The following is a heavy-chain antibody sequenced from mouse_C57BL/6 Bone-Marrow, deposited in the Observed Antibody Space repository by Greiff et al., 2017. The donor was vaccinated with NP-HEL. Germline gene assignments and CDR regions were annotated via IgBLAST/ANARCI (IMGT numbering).Heavy chain of an antibody. V-gene: IGHV1-80*01. CDR2: IYPGDGDT. Sequence: VKLMESGAELVKPGASVKISCKASGYAFSSYWMNWVKQRPGKGLEWIGQIYPGDGDTNYNGKFKGKATLTADKSSSTAYMQLSSLTSEDSAVYFCARSPSYYSNFHWYFDVWGTGTTVTVSS. CDR1: GYAFSSYW. J-gene: IGHJ1*03. CDR3: ARSPSYYSNFHWYFDV. D-gene: IGHD2-5*01.